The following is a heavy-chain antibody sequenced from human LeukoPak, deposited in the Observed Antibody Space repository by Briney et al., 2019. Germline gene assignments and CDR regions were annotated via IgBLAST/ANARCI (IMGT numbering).Heavy chain of an antibody. J-gene: IGHJ6*03. CDR3: ARDGSGSYTHDYYYYMDV. D-gene: IGHD3-10*01. CDR2: IIPIFGTA. Sequence: SVKVSCKASGGTFSSYAISWVRQAPGQGLEWMGGIIPIFGTANYAQKFQGRVTITADESTSTAYMELSSLRSEDTAVYYCARDGSGSYTHDYYYYMDVWGKGTTVTISS. CDR1: GGTFSSYA. V-gene: IGHV1-69*13.